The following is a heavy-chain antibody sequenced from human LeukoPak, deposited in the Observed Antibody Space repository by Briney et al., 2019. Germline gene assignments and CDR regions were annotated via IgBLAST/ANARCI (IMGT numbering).Heavy chain of an antibody. Sequence: QPGGSLRLSCAAPGFTFSSYAMHWVRQAPGKGLEWVAVISYDGSNKYYADSVKGRFTISRDNSKNTLYLQMNSLRAEDTAVYYCARDRQDTAMVTLFDYWGQGTLVTVSS. D-gene: IGHD5-18*01. CDR2: ISYDGSNK. V-gene: IGHV3-30-3*01. CDR1: GFTFSSYA. J-gene: IGHJ4*02. CDR3: ARDRQDTAMVTLFDY.